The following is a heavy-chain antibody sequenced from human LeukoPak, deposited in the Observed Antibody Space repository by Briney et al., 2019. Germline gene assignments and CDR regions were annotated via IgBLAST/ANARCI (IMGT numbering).Heavy chain of an antibody. D-gene: IGHD3-3*01. J-gene: IGHJ4*02. Sequence: SETLSLTCTVSGDSINSHYWSWIRQPPGKGLEWIGYVSYSGGTNYNPSLKSRVTISLDTSKDQFSLRLNSVTAADTAVYYCARLSTYYDFWSPLDYWGQGTLVTVSS. V-gene: IGHV4-59*11. CDR1: GDSINSHY. CDR2: VSYSGGT. CDR3: ARLSTYYDFWSPLDY.